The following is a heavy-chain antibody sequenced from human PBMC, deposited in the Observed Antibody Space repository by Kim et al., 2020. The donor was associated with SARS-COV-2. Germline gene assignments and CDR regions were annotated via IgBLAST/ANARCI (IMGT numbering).Heavy chain of an antibody. Sequence: GGSLRLSCEASGFSFDGHGMYWVRQGAGKGLEWVAGTSWKSGAIAYADSVKGRFSISSDNNKNSLSLQMTSLGPEDTGLYYCATNGGAAGWALAYWGRGTQVTVSS. CDR2: TSWKSGAI. CDR1: GFSFDGHG. V-gene: IGHV3-9*01. D-gene: IGHD2-8*01. J-gene: IGHJ4*02. CDR3: ATNGGAAGWALAY.